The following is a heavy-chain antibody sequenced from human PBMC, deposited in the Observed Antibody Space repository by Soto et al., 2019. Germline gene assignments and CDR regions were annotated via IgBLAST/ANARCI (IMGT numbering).Heavy chain of an antibody. CDR3: ARGPPSGSFSLTPRY. D-gene: IGHD1-26*01. Sequence: QVQLVQSGPEVKKPGASVKVSCKAHGYSFHNFGSIWVRQAPGQGLEWMGWISGQIAKTNYAQKFQGKVTMTTDTSTSTAYMELNTLTSDDTAMYYCARGPPSGSFSLTPRYWGQGTLVTVSS. V-gene: IGHV1-18*04. CDR2: ISGQIAKT. J-gene: IGHJ4*02. CDR1: GYSFHNFG.